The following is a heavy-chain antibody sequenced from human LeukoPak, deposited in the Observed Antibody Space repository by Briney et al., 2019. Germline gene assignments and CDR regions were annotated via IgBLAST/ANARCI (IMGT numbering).Heavy chain of an antibody. J-gene: IGHJ4*02. V-gene: IGHV3-23*01. CDR3: ARGSSSSSTRVVDY. Sequence: PGGSLRLSCAASGFTFSSYVMSWVRQAPGKGLEWVSAITGSGGSTYYADSVKGRFTISRDNAKNSLYLQMNSLRAEDTAVYYCARGSSSSSTRVVDYWGQGTLVTVSS. CDR2: ITGSGGST. CDR1: GFTFSSYV. D-gene: IGHD6-13*01.